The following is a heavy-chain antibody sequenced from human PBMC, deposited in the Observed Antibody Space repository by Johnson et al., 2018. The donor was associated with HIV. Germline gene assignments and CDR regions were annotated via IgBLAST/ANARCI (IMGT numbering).Heavy chain of an antibody. CDR1: GFTFSGSA. CDR3: ARAHDAFDI. V-gene: IGHV3-73*02. J-gene: IGHJ3*02. Sequence: VQLVESGGALVQPGGSLKVSCAASGFTFSGSAMHWVRQASGKGLEWVGRIRNKANTYATAYAASVKGRFTISRDDSTNTAYLQMNSLTTEDTAVYYCARAHDAFDIWGQGTMVTVSS. CDR2: IRNKANTYAT.